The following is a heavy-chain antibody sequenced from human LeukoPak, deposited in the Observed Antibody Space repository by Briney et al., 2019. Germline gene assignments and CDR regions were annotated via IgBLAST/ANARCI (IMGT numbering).Heavy chain of an antibody. CDR2: IYYSGST. CDR3: ARVGPQKTTAFDY. J-gene: IGHJ4*02. CDR1: GGSISSSSYY. Sequence: SETLSLTCTVSGGSISSSSYYWGWIRQPPEKGLEWIGSIYYSGSTYYNPSLKSRVTISVDTSKNQFSLKLSSVTAADTAVYYCARVGPQKTTAFDYWGQGTLVTVSS. D-gene: IGHD4-17*01. V-gene: IGHV4-39*07.